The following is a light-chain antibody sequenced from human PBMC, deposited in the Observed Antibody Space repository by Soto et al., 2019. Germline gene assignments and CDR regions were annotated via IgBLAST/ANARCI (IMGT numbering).Light chain of an antibody. CDR3: QQYNSYSSWT. J-gene: IGKJ1*01. Sequence: IQMTQSPSTLSASVGDRVTITCRPSQRFSNWLAWYQQRPGQAPKLLIYDVSSLESGVPSRFSGSGSGTDFTLTISSLQPDDFATHYCQQYNSYSSWTFGQGTKVDI. CDR1: QRFSNW. CDR2: DVS. V-gene: IGKV1-5*01.